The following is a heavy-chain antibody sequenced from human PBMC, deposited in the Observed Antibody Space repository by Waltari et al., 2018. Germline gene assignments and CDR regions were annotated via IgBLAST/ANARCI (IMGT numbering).Heavy chain of an antibody. V-gene: IGHV3-48*04. J-gene: IGHJ4*02. Sequence: EVQLVESGGGLVQPGGSLRLSCAASGFTFSSYSMNWVRQAPGKGLEWVSYISSSSSTIYYADSVKGRFTISRDNAKNSLYLQMNSLRAEDTAVYYCARPSDYGGPPFDYWGQGTLVTVSS. CDR3: ARPSDYGGPPFDY. CDR1: GFTFSSYS. D-gene: IGHD4-17*01. CDR2: ISSSSSTI.